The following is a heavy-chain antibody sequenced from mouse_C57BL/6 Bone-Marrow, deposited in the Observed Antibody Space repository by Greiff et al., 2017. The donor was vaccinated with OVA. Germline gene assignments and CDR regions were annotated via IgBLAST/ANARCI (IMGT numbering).Heavy chain of an antibody. CDR2: ISSGGSYT. V-gene: IGHV5-6*01. CDR1: GFTFSSYG. CDR3: ARPITTVGFDY. Sequence: EVQGVESGGDLVKPGGSLKLSCAASGFTFSSYGMSWVRQTPDKRLEWVATISSGGSYTYYPDSVKGRFTISRDNAKNTLYLQMSSLKSEDTAMYYCARPITTVGFDYWGQGTTLTVSS. D-gene: IGHD1-1*01. J-gene: IGHJ2*01.